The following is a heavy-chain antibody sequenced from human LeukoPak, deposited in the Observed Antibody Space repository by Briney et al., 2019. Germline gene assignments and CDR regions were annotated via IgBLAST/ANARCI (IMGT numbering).Heavy chain of an antibody. V-gene: IGHV3-30*14. CDR1: GFTFSTFP. CDR2: ISHDGRDT. J-gene: IGHJ6*03. Sequence: GGSLRLSCEASGFTFSTFPMHWVRQTPDKRLEWVAVISHDGRDTYYADSVKGRFTISRDNSKNTLYLQMNSLRAEDTAVYYCARIGITIFGVVRNYYMDVWGKGTAVTVSS. CDR3: ARIGITIFGVVRNYYMDV. D-gene: IGHD3-3*01.